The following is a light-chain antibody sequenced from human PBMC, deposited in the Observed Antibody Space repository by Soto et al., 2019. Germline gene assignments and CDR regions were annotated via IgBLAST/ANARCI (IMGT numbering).Light chain of an antibody. CDR1: QSVSSSF. V-gene: IGKV3-20*01. CDR2: GAS. J-gene: IGKJ1*01. CDR3: QQYGSSPPS. Sequence: EIVLTQSPGTLSLSPGERATLSCRASQSVSSSFLAWYQQKPGQAPRLLIYGASSRATGTPDRFSGSGSGTDFTLTISRLEPEDFAVYSCQQYGSSPPSFGQGTKVEIK.